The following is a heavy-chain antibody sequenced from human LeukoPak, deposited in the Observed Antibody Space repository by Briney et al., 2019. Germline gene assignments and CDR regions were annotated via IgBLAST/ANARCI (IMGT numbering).Heavy chain of an antibody. V-gene: IGHV1-2*06. CDR2: VNPNSGGT. D-gene: IGHD3-10*01. CDR1: GYTFTGYY. Sequence: GASVKVSCKASGYTFTGYYMHWVRQAPGQGLEWMGRVNPNSGGTDYAQKFQGRVTLTRDTSIRTAYKELSSLRSDDTAVYYCARGGYGSGSYYVDYWGQGTLVTVSS. J-gene: IGHJ4*02. CDR3: ARGGYGSGSYYVDY.